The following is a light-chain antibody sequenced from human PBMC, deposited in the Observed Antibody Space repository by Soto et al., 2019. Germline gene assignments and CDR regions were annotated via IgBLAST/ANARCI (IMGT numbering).Light chain of an antibody. CDR3: SSYTTSNTRQIV. Sequence: SVLTQPASVSGSPGQSITISCTGTSSDVGGYNYVSWYQHHPGKTPKIIIYDVSNRPSGVSIRFSGSKTDNTASLTITGLQPEDEADYHCSSYTTSNTRQIVFGTGTKVTVL. CDR2: DVS. CDR1: SSDVGGYNY. J-gene: IGLJ1*01. V-gene: IGLV2-14*03.